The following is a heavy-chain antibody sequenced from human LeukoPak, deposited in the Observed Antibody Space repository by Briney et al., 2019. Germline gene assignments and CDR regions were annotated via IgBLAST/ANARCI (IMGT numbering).Heavy chain of an antibody. D-gene: IGHD1-26*01. CDR2: ISSNGGST. Sequence: GGSLRLSCAASGFTFSSYAMHWVRQAPGKGLEYVSAISSNGGSTYYANSVKGRFTISRDNSKNTLYLQMGSLRAEDMAVYYCARDISGSYFYYFDYWGQGTLVTVSS. CDR3: ARDISGSYFYYFDY. J-gene: IGHJ4*02. CDR1: GFTFSSYA. V-gene: IGHV3-64*01.